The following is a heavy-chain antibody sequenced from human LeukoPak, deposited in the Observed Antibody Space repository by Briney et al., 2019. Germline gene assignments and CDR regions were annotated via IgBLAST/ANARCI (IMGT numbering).Heavy chain of an antibody. CDR2: ISVSAGST. J-gene: IGHJ3*02. CDR1: GFIFSSYA. V-gene: IGHV3-23*01. CDR3: AKTLGEFTSAFDI. Sequence: GGCLRLSCAASGFIFSSYAMSWVRQAPGKGLEWVSAISVSAGSTYYADSVKGRFTVSRDNSKNTLYLQMNSLRAEDTAVYYCAKTLGEFTSAFDIWGQGTMVTVYS. D-gene: IGHD3-3*01.